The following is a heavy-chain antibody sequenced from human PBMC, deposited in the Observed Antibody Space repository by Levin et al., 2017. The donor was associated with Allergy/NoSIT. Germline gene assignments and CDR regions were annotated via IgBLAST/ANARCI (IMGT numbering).Heavy chain of an antibody. Sequence: PSETLSLTCAVYGGSFSGYYWSWIRQPPGKGLEWIGEINHSGSTNYNPSLKSRVTISVDTSKNQFSLKLSSVTAADTAVYYCARGVRMVRGVIKSGMDVWGQGTTVTVSS. V-gene: IGHV4-34*01. J-gene: IGHJ6*02. CDR1: GGSFSGYY. D-gene: IGHD3-10*01. CDR2: INHSGST. CDR3: ARGVRMVRGVIKSGMDV.